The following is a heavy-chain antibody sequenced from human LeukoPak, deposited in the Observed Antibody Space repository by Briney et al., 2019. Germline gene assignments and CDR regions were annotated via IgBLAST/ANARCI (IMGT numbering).Heavy chain of an antibody. CDR3: ARLKVGTQIFNAFEI. CDR2: IYYSGST. V-gene: IGHV4-59*01. CDR1: GGSISSYY. Sequence: SEALSLTCTVSGGSISSYYWSWIRQPPGKGLEWIGYIYYSGSTNYNPSLKSRVTISGDTSKNQFSLKLSSVTAADTAVYYCARLKVGTQIFNAFEIWGQGTRVTVSS. D-gene: IGHD5-12*01. J-gene: IGHJ3*02.